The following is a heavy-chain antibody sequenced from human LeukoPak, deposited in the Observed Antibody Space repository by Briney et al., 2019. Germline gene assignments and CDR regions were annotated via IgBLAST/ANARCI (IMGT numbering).Heavy chain of an antibody. CDR2: IYSSGST. CDR3: ARDYYYDSSGSLNDAFDI. CDR1: GGSSSNYY. Sequence: TSETLSLNCTVSGGSSSNYYWSWIRQPAGKGLEWIGRIYSSGSTNYNPSLKSRVTMSVDTSKNQFSLRLSSVTAADAAVYYCARDYYYDSSGSLNDAFDIWGQGTMVTVSS. J-gene: IGHJ3*02. V-gene: IGHV4-4*07. D-gene: IGHD3-22*01.